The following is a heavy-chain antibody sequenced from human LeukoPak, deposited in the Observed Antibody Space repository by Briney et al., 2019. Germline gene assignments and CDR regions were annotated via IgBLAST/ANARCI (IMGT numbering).Heavy chain of an antibody. Sequence: GGSLRLSCAASGFTFNNAWMNWVRQAPGKGLEWVALIWYDGSNKYYADSVRGRFTISRDNSKNTLYLQMNSLRAEDTAIYYCAREGPRGNSQFDYWGQGTLVTVSS. J-gene: IGHJ4*02. D-gene: IGHD4-23*01. CDR1: GFTFNNAW. V-gene: IGHV3-33*08. CDR3: AREGPRGNSQFDY. CDR2: IWYDGSNK.